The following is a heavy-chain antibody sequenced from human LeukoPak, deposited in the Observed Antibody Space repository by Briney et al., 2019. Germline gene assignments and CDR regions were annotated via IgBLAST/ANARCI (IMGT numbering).Heavy chain of an antibody. CDR1: GFTVSSNY. CDR2: IYSGGST. Sequence: GGSLRLSCAASGFTVSSNYMSWVGHAPGKGLEWVSVIYSGGSTYYADSVKGRFTISRDNSKNTLYLQMNSLRAEDTAVYYCARESSSWYYDYWGQGTLVTVSS. CDR3: ARESSSWYYDY. V-gene: IGHV3-53*01. D-gene: IGHD6-13*01. J-gene: IGHJ4*02.